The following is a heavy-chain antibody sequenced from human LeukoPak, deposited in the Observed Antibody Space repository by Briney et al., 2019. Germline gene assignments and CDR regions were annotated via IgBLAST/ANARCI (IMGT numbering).Heavy chain of an antibody. CDR3: ARGRNDESSSWYYFDY. J-gene: IGHJ4*02. CDR1: GFTFSSYW. Sequence: PGGSLRLSCAASGFTFSSYWMSWVRQAPGKGLEWVANIKEDGSEKYYVDSVKGRFTISRDNAKISLYLQMNSLRAEDTAVYYCARGRNDESSSWYYFDYWGQGTLVTVSS. V-gene: IGHV3-7*01. CDR2: IKEDGSEK. D-gene: IGHD6-13*01.